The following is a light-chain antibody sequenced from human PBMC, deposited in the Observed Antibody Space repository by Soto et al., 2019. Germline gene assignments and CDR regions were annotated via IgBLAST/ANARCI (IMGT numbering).Light chain of an antibody. CDR3: QQYGNSPYT. J-gene: IGKJ2*01. V-gene: IGKV3-20*01. Sequence: EIVLTQSPGTLSLSPGERATLSCRASQSVSSSYLVWYQQKACQAPRLLIYGASSRATGIPDRFSGSGSGTDFTLTISRLEPEDFAVYYCQQYGNSPYTFGQGTKLEIK. CDR2: GAS. CDR1: QSVSSSY.